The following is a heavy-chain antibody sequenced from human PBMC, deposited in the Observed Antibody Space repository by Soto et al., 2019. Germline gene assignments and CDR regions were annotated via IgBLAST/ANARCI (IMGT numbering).Heavy chain of an antibody. CDR1: GFTFSGSA. CDR2: IRSKANSYAT. J-gene: IGHJ6*02. Sequence: GGSLRLSCAASGFTFSGSAMHWVRQASWKGLEWVGRIRSKANSYATAYAASVKGRFTISRDDSKNTAYLQMNSLKTEDTAVYYCTRHAKRGLRYYYYYGMDVWGQGTTVTVSS. CDR3: TRHAKRGLRYYYYYGMDV. V-gene: IGHV3-73*01. D-gene: IGHD3-10*01.